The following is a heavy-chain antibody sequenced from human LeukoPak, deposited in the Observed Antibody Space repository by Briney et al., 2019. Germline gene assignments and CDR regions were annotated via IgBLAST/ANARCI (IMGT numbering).Heavy chain of an antibody. D-gene: IGHD3-22*01. CDR1: GGFLGSTSDY. CDR3: SRHYYDSSGYRRDYYFDY. CDR2: VRYSGTT. Sequence: SETLSLTCTVSGGFLGSTSDYWGWIRQPPGKGLEWIGSVRYSGTTYYSPSLKSRLTMSVDTSKNQFSLKLSSVTAADTAVYFCSRHYYDSSGYRRDYYFDYWGQGTLVTVSS. V-gene: IGHV4-39*01. J-gene: IGHJ4*02.